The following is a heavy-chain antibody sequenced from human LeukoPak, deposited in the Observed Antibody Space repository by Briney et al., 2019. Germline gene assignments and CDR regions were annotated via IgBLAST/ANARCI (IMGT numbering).Heavy chain of an antibody. CDR2: ISYDGSNK. D-gene: IGHD1-26*01. Sequence: GGSLRLSCAASGFTFSSYGMHWVRQAPGKGLEWVAVISYDGSNKYYADSVKGRFTISRDNSKNTLYLQMNSLRAEDTAVYYCAKALDPELYSYGMDVWGQGTTVTVSS. V-gene: IGHV3-30*18. CDR1: GFTFSSYG. J-gene: IGHJ6*02. CDR3: AKALDPELYSYGMDV.